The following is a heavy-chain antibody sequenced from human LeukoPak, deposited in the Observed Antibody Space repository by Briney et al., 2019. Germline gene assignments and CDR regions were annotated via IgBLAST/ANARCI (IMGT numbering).Heavy chain of an antibody. Sequence: SETLSLTCTVSGGSISSGDYYWSWIRQPPGKGLEGIGYIYYSGSTYYNPSLKSRVTISVDTSKNQFSLKLSSVTAADTAVYYCARLAVADPIRFDYWGQGTLVTVSS. CDR2: IYYSGST. D-gene: IGHD6-19*01. CDR1: GGSISSGDYY. V-gene: IGHV4-30-4*01. J-gene: IGHJ4*02. CDR3: ARLAVADPIRFDY.